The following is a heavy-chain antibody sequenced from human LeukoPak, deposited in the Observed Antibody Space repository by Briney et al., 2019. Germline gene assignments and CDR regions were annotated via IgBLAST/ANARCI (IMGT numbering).Heavy chain of an antibody. CDR3: ARAERPIADFDY. D-gene: IGHD6-13*01. V-gene: IGHV4-59*01. CDR2: IYYSGGT. CDR1: GGSISSYY. J-gene: IGHJ4*02. Sequence: NSSETLSLTCTVSGGSISSYYWSWIRQPPGKGLEWIGYIYYSGGTNYNPSLESRVTISVDTSKNQFSLKLSSVTAADTAVYYCARAERPIADFDYWGQGTLVTVSS.